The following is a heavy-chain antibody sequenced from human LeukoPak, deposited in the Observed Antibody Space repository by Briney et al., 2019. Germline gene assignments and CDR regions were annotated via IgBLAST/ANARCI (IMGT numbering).Heavy chain of an antibody. CDR2: IHPRSGET. CDR3: ARDGEYGTGSYYRGCFDY. Sequence: ASVKVSCKASGYSFTAFYIHWVRQAPGQGLEWMGWIHPRSGETNYAYKFRGRVAMTRDTSISTTYMDLGSLGSDDTAVYYCARDGEYGTGSYYRGCFDYWGQGTLVTVSS. J-gene: IGHJ4*02. V-gene: IGHV1-2*02. D-gene: IGHD3-10*01. CDR1: GYSFTAFY.